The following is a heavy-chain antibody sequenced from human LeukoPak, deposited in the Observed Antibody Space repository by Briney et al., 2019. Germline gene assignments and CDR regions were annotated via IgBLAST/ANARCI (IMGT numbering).Heavy chain of an antibody. CDR2: IRYDGSNK. J-gene: IGHJ4*02. CDR3: ARVWGALPYYFDY. D-gene: IGHD3-16*01. V-gene: IGHV3-30*02. Sequence: GGSLRLSCAASGFTFSSYGMHWVRQAPGKGLEWVAFIRYDGSNKYYADSVKGRFTISRDNSKNTLYLQMNSLRAEDTAVYYCARVWGALPYYFDYWGQGTLVTVSS. CDR1: GFTFSSYG.